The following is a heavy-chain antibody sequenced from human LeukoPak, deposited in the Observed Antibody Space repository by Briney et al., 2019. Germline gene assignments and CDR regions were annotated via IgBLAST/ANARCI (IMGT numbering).Heavy chain of an antibody. CDR1: GYTFTSYY. D-gene: IGHD3-10*01. CDR2: INPSGGST. CDR3: ARDYYYGSGSYGVTYYFDY. Sequence: ASVKVSCKASGYTFTSYYMHWVRQAPGQGLEWMGIINPSGGSTSYAEKFQGRVTMTRDTSTSTVYMELSSLRAEDTAVYYCARDYYYGSGSYGVTYYFDYWGQGTLVTVSS. J-gene: IGHJ4*02. V-gene: IGHV1-46*01.